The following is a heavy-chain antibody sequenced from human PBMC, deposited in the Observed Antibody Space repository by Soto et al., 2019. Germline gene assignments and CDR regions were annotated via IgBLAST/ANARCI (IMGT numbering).Heavy chain of an antibody. CDR3: ARDLWSASSDYKGYFDY. J-gene: IGHJ4*02. Sequence: ASVKVSCKASGYTFTSYGISWVRQAPGQGLEWMGWISAYNGNTNYAQKLQGRVTMTTDTSTSTAYMELRSLRSDDTAVYYCARDLWSASSDYKGYFDYWGQGTLVTVSS. CDR1: GYTFTSYG. V-gene: IGHV1-18*04. CDR2: ISAYNGNT. D-gene: IGHD3-22*01.